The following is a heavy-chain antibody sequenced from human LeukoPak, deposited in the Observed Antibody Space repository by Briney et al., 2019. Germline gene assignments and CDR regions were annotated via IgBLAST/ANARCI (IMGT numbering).Heavy chain of an antibody. CDR3: ARLRGRYYYGSGSSLGP. D-gene: IGHD3-10*01. J-gene: IGHJ5*02. Sequence: NPSETLSLTXAVYGGSFSGYYWSWIRQTPGKGLEWIGEINHSGSTNYNPSLKSRVTISVDTSKNQFSLKLSSVTAADTAVYYCARLRGRYYYGSGSSLGPWGQGTLVTVSS. CDR2: INHSGST. V-gene: IGHV4-34*01. CDR1: GGSFSGYY.